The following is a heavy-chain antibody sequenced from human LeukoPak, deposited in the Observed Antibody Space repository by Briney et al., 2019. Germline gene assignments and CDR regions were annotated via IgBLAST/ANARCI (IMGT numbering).Heavy chain of an antibody. Sequence: GGSLRLSCAASGFTFSTYAMSWVRQAPGKGLEWVSAISGSGGSTYYADSVKGRFTISRDNSKNTLYVQMNSLRAEDTAVYYCAKGKFSTSSASHYWGQGTLVTVSS. CDR2: ISGSGGST. V-gene: IGHV3-23*01. CDR1: GFTFSTYA. D-gene: IGHD6-6*01. J-gene: IGHJ4*02. CDR3: AKGKFSTSSASHY.